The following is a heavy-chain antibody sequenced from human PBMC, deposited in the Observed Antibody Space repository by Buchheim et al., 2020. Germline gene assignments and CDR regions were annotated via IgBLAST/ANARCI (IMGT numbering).Heavy chain of an antibody. J-gene: IGHJ5*02. CDR2: IYHSGST. V-gene: IGHV4-4*02. CDR3: ARAIVVVPNNWFDP. D-gene: IGHD2-2*01. Sequence: QVQLQESGPGLVKPSGTLSLTCAVSGGSISSSNWWSWVRQPPGKGVEGIGEIYHSGSTNYNPSLKSRVTITENKSKNQSSPKLSSVTAADTAVYYCARAIVVVPNNWFDPWGQGTL. CDR1: GGSISSSNW.